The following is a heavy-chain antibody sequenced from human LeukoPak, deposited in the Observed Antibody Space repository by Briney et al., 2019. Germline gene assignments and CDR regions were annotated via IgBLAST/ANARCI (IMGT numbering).Heavy chain of an antibody. J-gene: IGHJ6*03. Sequence: PGGSLRLSCAASGFTSSDYYMSWIRQAPGKGLEWVSYISSSGSTIYYADSVKGRFTISRDNAKNSLYLQMNSLRAEDTAVYFCARNKENYSYYMDVWGKGTTVTISS. CDR2: ISSSGSTI. D-gene: IGHD1/OR15-1a*01. V-gene: IGHV3-11*01. CDR3: ARNKENYSYYMDV. CDR1: GFTSSDYY.